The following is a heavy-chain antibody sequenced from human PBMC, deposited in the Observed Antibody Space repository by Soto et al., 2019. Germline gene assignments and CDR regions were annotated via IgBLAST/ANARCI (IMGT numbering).Heavy chain of an antibody. D-gene: IGHD3-3*01. CDR1: GGSVSSGRYH. Sequence: QVHLQESGPGLMKPSETLSLICTVSGGSVSSGRYHWGWVRQPPGKGLEWIASIHYSGSAHYNPSLKSRVTISVDTSKNRFALRLSSVTAADTGMYYCARGDGFGVVTPFMDYWGQGTLVTVSS. CDR3: ARGDGFGVVTPFMDY. CDR2: IHYSGSA. V-gene: IGHV4-39*01. J-gene: IGHJ4*02.